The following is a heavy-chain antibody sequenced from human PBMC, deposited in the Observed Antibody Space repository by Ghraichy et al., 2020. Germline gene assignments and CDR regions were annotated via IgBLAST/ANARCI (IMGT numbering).Heavy chain of an antibody. Sequence: ASVKVSCKASGYTFTGYYMHWVRQAPGQGLEWMGWINPNSGGTNYAQKFQGRVTMTRDTSISTAYMELSRLRSDDTAVYYCARVKVPAARPNLYYFDYWGQGTLVTVSS. CDR1: GYTFTGYY. CDR2: INPNSGGT. CDR3: ARVKVPAARPNLYYFDY. V-gene: IGHV1-2*02. D-gene: IGHD2-2*01. J-gene: IGHJ4*02.